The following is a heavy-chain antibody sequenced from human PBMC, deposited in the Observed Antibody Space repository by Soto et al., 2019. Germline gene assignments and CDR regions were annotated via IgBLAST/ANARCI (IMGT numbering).Heavy chain of an antibody. J-gene: IGHJ4*02. CDR2: INHSGST. CDR3: ARNMQQLVPFDY. Sequence: PSETLSLTCAVYGGPFSGYYWSWIRQPPGKGLEWIGEINHSGSTNYNPSPKSRVTISVDTSKNQFSLKLSSVTAADTAVYYCARNMQQLVPFDYWGQGTLVPVSS. V-gene: IGHV4-34*01. D-gene: IGHD6-13*01. CDR1: GGPFSGYY.